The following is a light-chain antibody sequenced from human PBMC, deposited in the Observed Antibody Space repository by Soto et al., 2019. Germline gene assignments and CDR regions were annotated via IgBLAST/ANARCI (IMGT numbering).Light chain of an antibody. J-gene: IGLJ3*02. CDR1: SDINVGSYS. CDR3: MVWPSDGWV. V-gene: IGLV5-37*01. CDR2: YFSDLDK. Sequence: QAVVTQPPSSSASPGESARITCTLSSDINVGSYSIYWYQQKTGRPPKYLLYYFSDLDKGQGSGVPSRFSGSKDASANTGILLISGVQSEDEADYYCMVWPSDGWVFGGGTKLTVL.